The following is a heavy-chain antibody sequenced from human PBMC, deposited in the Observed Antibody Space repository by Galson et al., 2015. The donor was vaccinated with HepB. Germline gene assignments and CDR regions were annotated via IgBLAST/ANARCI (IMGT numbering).Heavy chain of an antibody. CDR1: GGSISSYY. J-gene: IGHJ5*02. CDR2: IHYSGST. Sequence: LSLTCTVSGGSISSYYWSWIRQPPGKGLEWIGYIHYSGSTNYNSSLKSRVTISVDTSKNQFSLKLSSVTAADTAVYYCARASSSWLRFDPWGQGTLVTVSS. CDR3: ARASSSWLRFDP. V-gene: IGHV4-59*01. D-gene: IGHD6-13*01.